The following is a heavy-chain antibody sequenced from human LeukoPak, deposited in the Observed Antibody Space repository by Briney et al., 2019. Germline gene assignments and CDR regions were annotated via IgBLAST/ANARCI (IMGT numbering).Heavy chain of an antibody. Sequence: GSLRLSCAASGFTFSSYAMSWVRQAPGKGLEWVSAISGSGGSTYYADSVKGRFTISRDNSKNTLYLQMNSLRAEDTAVYYCAKGRVLWFGELSPDYYYYGMDVWGQGTTVTVSS. CDR2: ISGSGGST. D-gene: IGHD3-10*01. CDR3: AKGRVLWFGELSPDYYYYGMDV. CDR1: GFTFSSYA. J-gene: IGHJ6*02. V-gene: IGHV3-23*01.